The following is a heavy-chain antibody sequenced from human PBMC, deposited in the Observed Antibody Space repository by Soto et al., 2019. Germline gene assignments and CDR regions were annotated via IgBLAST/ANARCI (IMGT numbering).Heavy chain of an antibody. D-gene: IGHD4-17*01. V-gene: IGHV3-23*01. CDR3: AKAYGDHVGYYFDY. Sequence: VQLLESGGGLVQPGGSLRLSCAASGFTFSGYAMSWVRQAPGKGLEWVSAISGSGGSTYYADSVKGRFTISRDNSKNTLYLQMNSLRAEDTAVYYCAKAYGDHVGYYFDYWGQGTLVTVSP. CDR1: GFTFSGYA. CDR2: ISGSGGST. J-gene: IGHJ4*02.